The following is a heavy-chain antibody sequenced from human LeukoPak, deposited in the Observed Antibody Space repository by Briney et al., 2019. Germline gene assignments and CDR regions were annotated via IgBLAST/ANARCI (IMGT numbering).Heavy chain of an antibody. D-gene: IGHD2-2*01. Sequence: ASVKVSCKASGYTFTSYDINWLRQATGQGLEWMGWMNPNSGNTGYAQKFQGRVTMTRNTSISTAYMELSSLRSEDTAVYYCARGYCSSTSCYFKPNWFDPWGQGTLVTVSS. CDR2: MNPNSGNT. V-gene: IGHV1-8*01. CDR1: GYTFTSYD. J-gene: IGHJ5*02. CDR3: ARGYCSSTSCYFKPNWFDP.